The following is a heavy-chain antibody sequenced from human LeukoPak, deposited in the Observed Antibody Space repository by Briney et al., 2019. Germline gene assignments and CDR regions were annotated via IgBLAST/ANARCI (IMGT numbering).Heavy chain of an antibody. D-gene: IGHD6-13*01. CDR1: GFTFSSNS. CDR3: ARDSSWPNFDY. V-gene: IGHV3-21*01. Sequence: PGGSPRLSCAASGFTFSSNSMNWVRQAPGKGLEWVSSISSSSSYIYYADSVKGRFTISRDNAKNSLYLQMSSLRAEDTAVYYCARDSSWPNFDYWGQGTLVTVSS. J-gene: IGHJ4*02. CDR2: ISSSSSYI.